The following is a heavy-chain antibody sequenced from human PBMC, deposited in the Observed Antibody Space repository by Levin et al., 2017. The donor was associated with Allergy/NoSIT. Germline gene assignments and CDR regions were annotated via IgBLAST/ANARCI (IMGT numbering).Heavy chain of an antibody. D-gene: IGHD3-16*01. V-gene: IGHV1-24*01. CDR2: FDPEDGET. Sequence: WASVKVSCKVSGYTLTELSMHWVRQAPGKGLEWMGGFDPEDGETIYAQKFQGRVTMTEDTSTDTAYMELSSLRSEDTAVYYCATGGSYPEGSFDYWGQGTLVTVSS. CDR3: ATGGSYPEGSFDY. J-gene: IGHJ4*02. CDR1: GYTLTELS.